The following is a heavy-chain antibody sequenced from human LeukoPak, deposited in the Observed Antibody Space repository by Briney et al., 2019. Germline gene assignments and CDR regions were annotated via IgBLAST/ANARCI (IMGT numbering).Heavy chain of an antibody. Sequence: GGALRLSCAASGFPFSVYGMSWVRQAPGKGLEWVSTISGGTSGTHYADSVRGRFTISRDNSKNTLYLQMNSLRAEDTAVYYCAKGSSGWYGYLPFDYWGQGTLVTVSS. J-gene: IGHJ4*02. D-gene: IGHD6-19*01. V-gene: IGHV3-23*01. CDR1: GFPFSVYG. CDR2: ISGGTSGT. CDR3: AKGSSGWYGYLPFDY.